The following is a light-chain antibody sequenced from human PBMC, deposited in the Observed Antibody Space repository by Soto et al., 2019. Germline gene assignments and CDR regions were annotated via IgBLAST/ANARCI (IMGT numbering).Light chain of an antibody. CDR3: HQYGSSPRT. CDR1: QTVSSTY. J-gene: IGKJ5*01. V-gene: IGKV3-20*01. Sequence: EIVLTQSPGTLSLSPGERATLSCRASQTVSSTYLAWYQHKPGQAPRLLIYGPSSRAAGIPDRFSGSGSGTDFTLTISRLEPEDFAVYYCHQYGSSPRTFGQVTRLEIK. CDR2: GPS.